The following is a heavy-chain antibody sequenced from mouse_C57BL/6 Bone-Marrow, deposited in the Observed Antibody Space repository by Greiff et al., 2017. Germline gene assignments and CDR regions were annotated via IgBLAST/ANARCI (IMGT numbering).Heavy chain of an antibody. CDR1: GYTFTSYW. Sequence: QVQLQQPGAELVKPGASVKLSCKASGYTFTSYWMHWVKQRPGRGLEWIGRIYPNSGGTKYNEKFKSKATLTVDKPSSTAYMQLSSLTSEDSAVYYCARSKVGRTRAMDDWGPGTSVTVSS. J-gene: IGHJ4*01. V-gene: IGHV1-72*01. CDR3: ARSKVGRTRAMDD. CDR2: IYPNSGGT.